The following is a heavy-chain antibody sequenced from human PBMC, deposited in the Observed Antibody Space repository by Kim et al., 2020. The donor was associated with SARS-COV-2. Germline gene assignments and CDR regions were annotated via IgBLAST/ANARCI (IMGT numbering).Heavy chain of an antibody. J-gene: IGHJ2*01. D-gene: IGHD3-22*01. CDR3: ARRLPYYYDSSGYAVGYFDL. CDR2: INHSGST. V-gene: IGHV4-34*01. Sequence: SQTLSLTCAVYGGSFSGYYWSWIRQPPGKGLEWIGEINHSGSTNYNPSLKSRVTISVDTSKNQFSLKLSSVTAADTAVYYCARRLPYYYDSSGYAVGYFDLWGRGPLGTVSS. CDR1: GGSFSGYY.